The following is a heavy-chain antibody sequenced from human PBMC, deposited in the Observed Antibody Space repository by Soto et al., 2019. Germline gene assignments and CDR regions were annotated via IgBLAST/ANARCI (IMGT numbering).Heavy chain of an antibody. J-gene: IGHJ6*02. V-gene: IGHV3-30*18. CDR3: AKALWPIQLWLDDYSYGMDV. D-gene: IGHD5-18*01. CDR1: GFTFSSYG. Sequence: QVQLVESGGGVVQPGRSLRLSCAASGFTFSSYGMHWVRQAPGMGLELVAVISYDGSIKYYADSLKGRCTISRDNSKNTLYLQSNSLRAEDTAVYYCAKALWPIQLWLDDYSYGMDVCGQGTMVIVSS. CDR2: ISYDGSIK.